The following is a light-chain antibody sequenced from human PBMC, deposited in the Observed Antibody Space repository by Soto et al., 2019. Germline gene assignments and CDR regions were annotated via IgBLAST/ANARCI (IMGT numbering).Light chain of an antibody. CDR1: QSISIY. CDR2: GAS. V-gene: IGKV1-39*01. CDR3: QQTYTTPEIT. Sequence: DIQRTQSPSSLSASVGDRVTITCRAGQSISIYFNWYQLKPGKAPNLLMYGASYLKSGVPTRFSGSGSGTDITLTISSLQPEDFAIYYCQQTYTTPEITFGQGTRLEIK. J-gene: IGKJ5*01.